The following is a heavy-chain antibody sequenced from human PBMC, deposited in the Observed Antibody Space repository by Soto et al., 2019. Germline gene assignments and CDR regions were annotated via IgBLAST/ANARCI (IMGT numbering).Heavy chain of an antibody. D-gene: IGHD6-6*01. J-gene: IGHJ4*02. V-gene: IGHV4-30-2*01. Sequence: SETLSLTCAVSGVSISSGGYSWSWIRQPPGKGLEWIGYIYHSGSTYYNPSLKSRVTISVDRSKNQFSLKLSSVTAADTAVYYCARGAYSSSAVDYWGQGTLVTVSS. CDR2: IYHSGST. CDR3: ARGAYSSSAVDY. CDR1: GVSISSGGYS.